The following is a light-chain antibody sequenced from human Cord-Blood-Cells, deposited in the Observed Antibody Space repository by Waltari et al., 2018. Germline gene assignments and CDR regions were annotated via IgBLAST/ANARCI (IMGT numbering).Light chain of an antibody. CDR1: RSDVGGYNY. CDR2: DVS. J-gene: IGLJ3*02. V-gene: IGLV2-11*01. CDR3: CSYAGSYTLV. Sequence: QSALTPLRSVSGFPGQSVTIPFTGTRSDVGGYNYFSWYPQHPGKAPKLMIYDVSKRPSGVPDRFSGSKSGNTASLTISGLQAEDEADYYCCSYAGSYTLVFGGGTKLTVL.